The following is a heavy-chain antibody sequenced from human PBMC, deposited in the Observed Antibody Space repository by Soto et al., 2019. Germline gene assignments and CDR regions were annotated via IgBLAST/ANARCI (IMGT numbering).Heavy chain of an antibody. CDR1: GGTFSSYT. J-gene: IGHJ2*01. CDR2: IIPILGIA. Sequence: QVQLVQSGAEVKKPGSSVKVSCKASGGTFSSYTISWVRQAPGQGLEWMGRIIPILGIANYAQKFQGRVTSNGEKYTSQAFWGLSSVRSEATAVYYCARGGGGGSDWYFDLWGRGTLVTVSS. D-gene: IGHD2-15*01. V-gene: IGHV1-69*02. CDR3: ARGGGGGSDWYFDL.